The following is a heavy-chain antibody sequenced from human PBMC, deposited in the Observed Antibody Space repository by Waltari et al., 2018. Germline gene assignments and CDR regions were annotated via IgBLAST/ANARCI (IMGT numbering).Heavy chain of an antibody. CDR2: IRYDGSNK. Sequence: QVQLVESGGGVVQPGGSLRLSCAASGFPFSSYGMLWVRQAPGKGLEWVAFIRYDGSNKYYADSVKGRFTISRDNSKNTLYLQMNSLRAEDTAVYYCAKDRAFSRIPGPAHYWGQGTLVTVSS. CDR3: AKDRAFSRIPGPAHY. D-gene: IGHD3-10*01. V-gene: IGHV3-30*02. CDR1: GFPFSSYG. J-gene: IGHJ4*02.